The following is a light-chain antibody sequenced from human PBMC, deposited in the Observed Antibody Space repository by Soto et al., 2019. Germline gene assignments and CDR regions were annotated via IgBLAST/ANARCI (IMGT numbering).Light chain of an antibody. Sequence: EVVMTQSPATLSVSPGERVTLSCRASQSINAHLAWYQQKPGQAPRLLIHGASTRATGIPARFSGSGFGTEFILTISSLQSEDFAVYYCQQYGSSPPITFGQGTRLEIK. CDR2: GAS. J-gene: IGKJ5*01. V-gene: IGKV3-15*01. CDR1: QSINAH. CDR3: QQYGSSPPIT.